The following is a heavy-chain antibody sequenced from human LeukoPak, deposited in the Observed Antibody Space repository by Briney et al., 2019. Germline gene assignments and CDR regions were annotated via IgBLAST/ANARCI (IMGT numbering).Heavy chain of an antibody. V-gene: IGHV4-4*07. CDR3: ARAWDCSGGSCYSDWFDT. J-gene: IGHJ5*01. CDR2: IYTSGST. Sequence: SETLSLTCTVSGGSISSYYWSWIRQPAGKGLEWIGRIYTSGSTNYNPSLKSRVTMSVDTSKNQFSLKLSSVAAADTAVYYCARAWDCSGGSCYSDWFDTWGQGTTVTVSS. D-gene: IGHD2-15*01. CDR1: GGSISSYY.